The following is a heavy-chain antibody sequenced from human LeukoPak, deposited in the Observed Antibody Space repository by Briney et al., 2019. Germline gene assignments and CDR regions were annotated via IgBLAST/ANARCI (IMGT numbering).Heavy chain of an antibody. V-gene: IGHV3-9*01. J-gene: IGHJ6*02. CDR2: ISWNSGSI. CDR3: AKSDPSGSYYGMDV. CDR1: GFTFDDYA. Sequence: PGRSLRLSCAASGFTFDDYAMHWVRQAPGKGLEWVSGISWNSGSIGYADSVKGRFTISRDNAKNSLYLQMNSLRAEDTALYYCAKSDPSGSYYGMDVWGQGTTVTVSS. D-gene: IGHD2-15*01.